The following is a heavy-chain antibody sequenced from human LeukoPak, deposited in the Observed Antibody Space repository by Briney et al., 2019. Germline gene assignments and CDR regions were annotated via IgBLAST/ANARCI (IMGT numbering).Heavy chain of an antibody. CDR3: ARDGTAAGLYFDL. J-gene: IGHJ4*01. D-gene: IGHD6-13*01. CDR1: GFTFTDYW. CDR2: IRQDGSEK. Sequence: GGSLRLSCEASGFTFTDYWMTWVRQAPGKGPEWVASIRQDGSEKTYVDSVKGRFTISRDNTKKSLSLQLNGLRAEDTAVYYCARDGTAAGLYFDLWGQGTLVTVSS. V-gene: IGHV3-7*01.